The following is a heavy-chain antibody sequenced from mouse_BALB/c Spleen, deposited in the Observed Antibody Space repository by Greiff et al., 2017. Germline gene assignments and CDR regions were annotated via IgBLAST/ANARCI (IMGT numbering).Heavy chain of an antibody. CDR2: IYPGNSDT. Sequence: VHVKQSGTVLARPGASVKMSCKASGYTFTSYWMHWVKQRPGQGLEWIGAIYPGNSDTSYNQKFKGKAKLTAVTSTSTAYMELSSLTNEDSAVYYCTPHYYGYGFAYWGQGTLVTVSA. D-gene: IGHD1-2*01. J-gene: IGHJ3*01. CDR3: TPHYYGYGFAY. CDR1: GYTFTSYW. V-gene: IGHV1-5*01.